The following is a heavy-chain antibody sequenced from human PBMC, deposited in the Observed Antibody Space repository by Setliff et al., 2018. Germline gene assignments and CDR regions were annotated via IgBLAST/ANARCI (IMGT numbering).Heavy chain of an antibody. J-gene: IGHJ5*02. V-gene: IGHV4-39*07. CDR1: DGSISSSSYY. CDR3: ARDVRYYYGSGSYYNDWFDP. D-gene: IGHD3-10*01. CDR2: IYYSGST. Sequence: SETLSLTCTVPDGSISSSSYYWGWIRQPPGKGLEGIGSIYYSGSTYYNPSLKSRVTISVDTSKNQFSLKLSSVTAADTAVYYCARDVRYYYGSGSYYNDWFDPWGQGTLVTVSS.